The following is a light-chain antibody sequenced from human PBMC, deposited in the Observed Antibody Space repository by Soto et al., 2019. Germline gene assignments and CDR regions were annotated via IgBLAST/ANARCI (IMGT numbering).Light chain of an antibody. Sequence: EIVMTQSPATLSVSPVERATLSCRASQSVSSNLAWYQQKPGQAPRLLIYGASTRATGIPARFSGSGSGTEFTLTISSLQSEDFAVYYCQQFSSYPVTFGGGTKV. CDR1: QSVSSN. V-gene: IGKV3-15*01. J-gene: IGKJ4*02. CDR2: GAS. CDR3: QQFSSYPVT.